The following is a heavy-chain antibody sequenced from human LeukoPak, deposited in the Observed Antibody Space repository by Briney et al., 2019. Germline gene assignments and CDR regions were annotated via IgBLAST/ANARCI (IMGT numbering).Heavy chain of an antibody. D-gene: IGHD4-23*01. V-gene: IGHV5-51*01. CDR3: LRSQYGANRVRDAFDI. CDR2: IYPGDSDT. J-gene: IGHJ3*02. Sequence: GESPKISFKGSGYSFTSYWLGWVRQMPGKGLEWIGIIYPGDSDTRYSPSFQGQVTISADKSISTAYLQWSSLEAAHSAKYHGLRSQYGANRVRDAFDIGGGRTRVTVSS. CDR1: GYSFTSYW.